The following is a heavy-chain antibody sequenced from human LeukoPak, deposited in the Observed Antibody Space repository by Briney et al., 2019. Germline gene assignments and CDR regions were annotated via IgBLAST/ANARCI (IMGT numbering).Heavy chain of an antibody. CDR2: ICGSGGST. D-gene: IGHD6-19*01. Sequence: GGSLRLSCAASGFTFSSYAMSWVRQAPGKGLEWVSAICGSGGSTYHADSVKGRFTISRDNSKNSLYLQMNSLRTEDTAVYYCATSYSTGWSRGYFDYWGQGTLVTVSS. J-gene: IGHJ4*02. V-gene: IGHV3-23*01. CDR3: ATSYSTGWSRGYFDY. CDR1: GFTFSSYA.